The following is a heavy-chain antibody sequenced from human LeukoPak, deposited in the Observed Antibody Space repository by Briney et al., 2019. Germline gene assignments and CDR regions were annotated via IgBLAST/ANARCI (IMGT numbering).Heavy chain of an antibody. D-gene: IGHD6-19*01. J-gene: IGHJ4*02. CDR2: IYPGDSDT. CDR1: GYSFTSYW. CDR3: ARHRPYSSGWRHFDY. Sequence: GESPKISCKGSGYSFTSYWIGWVRQMPGKGLEWMGIIYPGDSDTRYSPSFQGQVTISADKSISTAYLQWSSLTASDTAMYYCARHRPYSSGWRHFDYWGQGTLVTVSS. V-gene: IGHV5-51*01.